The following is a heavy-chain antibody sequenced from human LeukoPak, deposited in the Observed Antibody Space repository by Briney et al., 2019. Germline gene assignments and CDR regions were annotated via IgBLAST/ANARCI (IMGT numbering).Heavy chain of an antibody. V-gene: IGHV4-61*01. CDR1: GGSVSSGSHY. CDR2: IYYSGST. D-gene: IGHD6-19*01. Sequence: SETLSLTCTVSGGSVSSGSHYWSWIRQPPGKGLEWIGYIYYSGSTNYNPSLKSRVTISVDTSKNQFSLKLSSVTAADTAVYYCAIDKVAGTLISDYYYYGMDVWGKGTTVTVSS. J-gene: IGHJ6*04. CDR3: AIDKVAGTLISDYYYYGMDV.